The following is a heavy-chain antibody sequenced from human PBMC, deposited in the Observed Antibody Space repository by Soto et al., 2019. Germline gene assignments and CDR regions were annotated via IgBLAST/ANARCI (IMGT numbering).Heavy chain of an antibody. J-gene: IGHJ4*02. CDR1: GGSFSGYY. Sequence: PSETLSLTCAVYGGSFSGYYWSWIRQPPGKGLEWIGEINHSGSTNYNPSLKSRVTISVDTSKNQFSLKLSSVTAADTAVYYCARALLPYYYDSSGYHNGLGFDYWGQGTLVTVSS. D-gene: IGHD3-22*01. CDR3: ARALLPYYYDSSGYHNGLGFDY. CDR2: INHSGST. V-gene: IGHV4-34*01.